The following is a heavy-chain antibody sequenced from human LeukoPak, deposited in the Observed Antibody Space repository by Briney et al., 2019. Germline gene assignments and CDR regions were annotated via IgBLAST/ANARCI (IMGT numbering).Heavy chain of an antibody. CDR2: IYTSGST. CDR1: GGSISSYY. Sequence: SEPLSLTCTVSGGSISSYYWSWIRQPAGKGLEWLGRIYTSGSTNYNPSLKSRVTMSVDTSKNQFSLKLSSVTAADTAVYYCAREKGVYCSSTSCYGRLFDYWGQGTLVTVSS. D-gene: IGHD2-2*01. CDR3: AREKGVYCSSTSCYGRLFDY. V-gene: IGHV4-4*07. J-gene: IGHJ4*02.